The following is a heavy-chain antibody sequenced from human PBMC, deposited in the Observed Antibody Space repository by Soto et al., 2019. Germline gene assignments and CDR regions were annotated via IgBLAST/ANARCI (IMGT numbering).Heavy chain of an antibody. J-gene: IGHJ4*02. D-gene: IGHD5-12*01. CDR2: IWYDGSNK. CDR1: EFTFRNYG. V-gene: IGHV3-33*01. Sequence: QVQLVESGGGVVQPGRSLRLSCAASEFTFRNYGMHWVRQAPGKGLEWMAVIWYDGSNKYYADSVKGRFTSSRDNSKNTLYLQMNSLRDEDTAVYYCARGRDGYNPDYWGQGTLVTVSS. CDR3: ARGRDGYNPDY.